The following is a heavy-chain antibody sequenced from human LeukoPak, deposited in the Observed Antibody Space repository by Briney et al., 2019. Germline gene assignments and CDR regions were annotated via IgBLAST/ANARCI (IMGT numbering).Heavy chain of an antibody. V-gene: IGHV4-34*09. Sequence: TLSLTCAVYGGSFSGYYWSWIRQPPGKGLEWIGEINHSGSTNYNPSLKSRVTISVDTSKNQFSLKLSSVTAADTAVYYCARFDDYIFDYWGQGTLVTVSS. CDR1: GGSFSGYY. CDR2: INHSGST. D-gene: IGHD4-11*01. J-gene: IGHJ4*02. CDR3: ARFDDYIFDY.